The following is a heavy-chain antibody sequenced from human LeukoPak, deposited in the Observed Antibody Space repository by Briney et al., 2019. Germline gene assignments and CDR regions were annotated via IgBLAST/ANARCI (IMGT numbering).Heavy chain of an antibody. CDR1: GDSISTSSYY. CDR3: ARHKDHYHSYMDV. CDR2: IYYSGST. Sequence: PSETLSLTCSVSGDSISTSSYYWGWIRQPPGKGLEWIGTIYYSGSTYYNPSLTSRVTISVDTSKNQFSLKLSSVTAADTAVYYRARHKDHYHSYMDVWGKGTTVTISS. V-gene: IGHV4-39*01. J-gene: IGHJ6*03.